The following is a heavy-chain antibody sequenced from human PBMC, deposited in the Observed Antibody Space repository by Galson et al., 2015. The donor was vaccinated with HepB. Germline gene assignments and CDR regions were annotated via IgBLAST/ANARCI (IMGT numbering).Heavy chain of an antibody. V-gene: IGHV3-23*01. CDR3: ARMRETTVTAKRYWYFDL. CDR2: ISDRGGST. CDR1: GFTFSSYA. Sequence: SLRLSCAASGFTFSSYAMTWVRQAPGKGLEWVSVISDRGGSTYYADSVKGRFTISRDNSKNTLFLQVSTLRAEDTAIYYCARMRETTVTAKRYWYFDLWGRGTLVTVSS. D-gene: IGHD4-17*01. J-gene: IGHJ2*01.